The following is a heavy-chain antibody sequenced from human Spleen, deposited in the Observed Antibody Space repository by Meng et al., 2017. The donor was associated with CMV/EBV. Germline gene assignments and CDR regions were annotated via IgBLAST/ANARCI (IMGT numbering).Heavy chain of an antibody. CDR1: GFSLSSTGVN. J-gene: IGHJ4*02. Sequence: SGFSLSSTGVNVAWLRQPPGKAPEWLAVIYWDDEKRYSPSLRSRLTVTKDTSRNQVVLKMTNMNPLDSATYYCARRGVCGGDCYVDYWGRGLLVTVSS. V-gene: IGHV2-5*02. CDR3: ARRGVCGGDCYVDY. D-gene: IGHD2-21*02. CDR2: IYWDDEK.